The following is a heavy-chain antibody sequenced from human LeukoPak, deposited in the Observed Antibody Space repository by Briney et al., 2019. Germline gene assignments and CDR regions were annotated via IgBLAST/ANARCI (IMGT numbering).Heavy chain of an antibody. J-gene: IGHJ6*02. D-gene: IGHD5-24*01. CDR1: GYTFTDYY. Sequence: ASVKVSCKASGYTFTDYYMHWVRQAPGQGLEWMGWINPKSGGTNYAQKFQGRVTITSDTSITTAYMELSGLRSEDTAVYYCASKSRDGYNLPYYYGMDVWGQGTTVTVSS. CDR2: INPKSGGT. CDR3: ASKSRDGYNLPYYYGMDV. V-gene: IGHV1-2*02.